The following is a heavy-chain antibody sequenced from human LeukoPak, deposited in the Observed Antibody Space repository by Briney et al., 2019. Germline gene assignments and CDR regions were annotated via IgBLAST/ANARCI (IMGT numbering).Heavy chain of an antibody. CDR1: GFTFSSYA. CDR2: INPSGGST. V-gene: IGHV1-46*01. Sequence: GGSLRLSCAASGFTFSSYAMHWVRQAPGQGLEWMGIINPSGGSTSYAQKFQGRVTMTRDMSTSTVYMELSSLRSEDTAVYYCAREMSGEDNWFDPWGQGTLVTVSS. J-gene: IGHJ5*02. D-gene: IGHD2-15*01. CDR3: AREMSGEDNWFDP.